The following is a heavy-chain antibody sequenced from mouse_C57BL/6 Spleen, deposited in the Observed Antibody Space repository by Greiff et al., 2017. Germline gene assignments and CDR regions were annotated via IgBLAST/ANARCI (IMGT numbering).Heavy chain of an antibody. D-gene: IGHD1-1*01. V-gene: IGHV5-9*01. CDR1: GFTFSSYT. Sequence: EVQLVESGGGLVKPGGSLKLSCAASGFTFSSYTMSWVRQTPEKRLEWVATISGGGGNTYYPDSVKGRFTISRDNAKNTLYLQMSSLRSEDTALYYCARRYYGSSPFFDYWGQGTTLTVSS. J-gene: IGHJ2*01. CDR2: ISGGGGNT. CDR3: ARRYYGSSPFFDY.